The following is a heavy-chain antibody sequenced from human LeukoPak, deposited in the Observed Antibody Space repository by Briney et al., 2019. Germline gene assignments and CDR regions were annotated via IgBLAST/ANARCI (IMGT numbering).Heavy chain of an antibody. V-gene: IGHV3-20*04. CDR2: INWNGGST. D-gene: IGHD3-22*01. CDR3: ARVIQYYYDSKGYFDY. CDR1: GFTFDDYG. Sequence: GGSLRLSCAASGFTFDDYGMNWVRQAPGKGLEWVSGINWNGGSTGYADSVKGRFTISRDNAKNSLYLQMNSLRAEDTALYYCARVIQYYYDSKGYFDYWGQGTLVTVSS. J-gene: IGHJ4*02.